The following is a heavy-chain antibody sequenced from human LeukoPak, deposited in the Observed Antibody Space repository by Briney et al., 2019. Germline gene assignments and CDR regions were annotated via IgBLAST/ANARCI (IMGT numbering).Heavy chain of an antibody. Sequence: LRLSCAASGFTFSSYAMHWVRQAPGKGLEWVAVISYDGSNKYYADSVKGRFTISRDNSKNTLYLQMNSLRAEDTAVCYCARSHYDILTGYYPHWFDPWGQGTLVTVSS. J-gene: IGHJ5*02. D-gene: IGHD3-9*01. CDR3: ARSHYDILTGYYPHWFDP. CDR1: GFTFSSYA. V-gene: IGHV3-30*04. CDR2: ISYDGSNK.